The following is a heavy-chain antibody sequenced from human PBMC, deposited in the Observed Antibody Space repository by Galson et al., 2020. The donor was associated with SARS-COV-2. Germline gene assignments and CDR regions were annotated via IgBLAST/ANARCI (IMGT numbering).Heavy chain of an antibody. CDR2: IYYSGST. Sequence: SETLSLTCTVSGGSISSSSYYWGWIRQPPGKGLEWIGSIYYSGSTYYNPSLKSRVTISVDTSKNQFSLKLSSVTAADTAVYYCARDGGVTIFGVAPMDVWGKGTTVTVSS. D-gene: IGHD3-3*01. J-gene: IGHJ6*03. CDR1: GGSISSSSYY. CDR3: ARDGGVTIFGVAPMDV. V-gene: IGHV4-39*07.